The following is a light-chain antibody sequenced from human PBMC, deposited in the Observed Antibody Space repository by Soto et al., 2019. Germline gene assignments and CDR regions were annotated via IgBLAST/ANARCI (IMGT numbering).Light chain of an antibody. J-gene: IGKJ4*01. CDR2: DAS. CDR3: QHYGTSLP. V-gene: IGKV3-20*01. Sequence: EIVLTQSPGTLSLSPGDRATLSCRASQSVNNNFLAWYQQKPGQAPRLLIYDASARLTGIPDRFSGSGSGTYFTLTIRRLEPEDFAVYYCQHYGTSLPFGGGTKVEIK. CDR1: QSVNNNF.